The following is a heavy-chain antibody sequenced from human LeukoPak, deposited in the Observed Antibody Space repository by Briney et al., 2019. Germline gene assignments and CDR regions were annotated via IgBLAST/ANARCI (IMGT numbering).Heavy chain of an antibody. CDR1: GFTFTSYS. V-gene: IGHV4-39*01. CDR3: VRHFGNDNGPYGKFDY. Sequence: GSLRLSCAASGFTFTSYSMNWVRQPPGKGLEWIGSFSYGGNTYYNPSLRSRVTMSVDTSKNQFSLKLSSVAAADTAVYYCVRHFGNDNGPYGKFDYWGQGTLVPVSS. CDR2: FSYGGNT. D-gene: IGHD3-16*01. J-gene: IGHJ4*02.